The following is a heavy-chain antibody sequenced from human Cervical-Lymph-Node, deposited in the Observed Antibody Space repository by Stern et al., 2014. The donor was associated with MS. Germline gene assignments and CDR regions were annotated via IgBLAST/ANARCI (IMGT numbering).Heavy chain of an antibody. D-gene: IGHD6-13*01. V-gene: IGHV3-21*01. Sequence: EVQLVETGGGLVKPGGSLRLSCAASGFTFSSYSMNWVRQAPGQGLEWVSSISSSSSYIYYADSVKGRFTISRDNAKNSLYLQMNSLRAEDTAVYYCARDWAAAAWFDPWGQGTLVTVSS. CDR1: GFTFSSYS. CDR2: ISSSSSYI. CDR3: ARDWAAAAWFDP. J-gene: IGHJ5*02.